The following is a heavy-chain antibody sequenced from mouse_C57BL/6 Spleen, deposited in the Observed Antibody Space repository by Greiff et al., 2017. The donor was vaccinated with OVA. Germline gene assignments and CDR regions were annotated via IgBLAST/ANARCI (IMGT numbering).Heavy chain of an antibody. J-gene: IGHJ2*01. V-gene: IGHV1-64*01. D-gene: IGHD3-2*02. CDR1: GYTFTSYW. CDR3: ARRGAQAYFDY. Sequence: QVQLKESGAELVKPGASVKLSCKASGYTFTSYWMHWVKQRPGQGLEWIGMIHPNSGSTNYNEKFKSKATLTVDKSSSTAYMRLSSLTSEDSAVYYCARRGAQAYFDYWGQGTTLTVSS. CDR2: IHPNSGST.